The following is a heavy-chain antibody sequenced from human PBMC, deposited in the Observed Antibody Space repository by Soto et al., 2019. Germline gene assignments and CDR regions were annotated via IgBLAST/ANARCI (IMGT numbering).Heavy chain of an antibody. Sequence: QVQLVESGGGVVQPGRSLRLSCAASGFTFSSYSMHWVRQAPGKGLEWVAVISYDGSGKYYADSVKGRFTISRDNSKNTLYLEMNSLRAEDTAVYYCARGWPDYGMDVWGQGTTVTVSS. CDR3: ARGWPDYGMDV. V-gene: IGHV3-30-3*01. CDR2: ISYDGSGK. J-gene: IGHJ6*02. CDR1: GFTFSSYS.